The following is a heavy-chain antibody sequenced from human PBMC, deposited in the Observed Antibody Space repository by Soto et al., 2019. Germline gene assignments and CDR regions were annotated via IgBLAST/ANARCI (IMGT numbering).Heavy chain of an antibody. Sequence: QITLKESGPTLVKPTQTLTLTCTFSGFSLSTSGVGVGWIRQPPGKTLEWLALIYWNDDKRYSPSLKSRLTTPKDTSKNQVVLTMTNMDPVNTATYYFAHKDDAFDIWGQGTMVTVSS. V-gene: IGHV2-5*01. J-gene: IGHJ3*02. CDR1: GFSLSTSGVG. CDR3: AHKDDAFDI. CDR2: IYWNDDK.